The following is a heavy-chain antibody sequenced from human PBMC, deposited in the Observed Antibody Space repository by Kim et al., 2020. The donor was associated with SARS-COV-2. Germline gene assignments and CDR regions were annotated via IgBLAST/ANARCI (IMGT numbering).Heavy chain of an antibody. Sequence: QKFQGRVTITADESTSTAYMELSSLRSEDTAVYYCARGSYGGKVFDYYYYGMDVWGQGTTVTVSS. CDR3: ARGSYGGKVFDYYYYGMDV. D-gene: IGHD4-17*01. V-gene: IGHV1-69*01. J-gene: IGHJ6*02.